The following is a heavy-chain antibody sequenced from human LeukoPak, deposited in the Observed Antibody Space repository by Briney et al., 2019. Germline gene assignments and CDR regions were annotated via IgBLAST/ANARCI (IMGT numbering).Heavy chain of an antibody. CDR3: GRDGGIVGASQHDAFDI. Sequence: PGGSLRLSCAASGLTFSSYSMNWVRQAPGKGLEGVSSINSSRSSKYYADPVKGGFTISRDNAKNSLYVQMNSLRAEDTAVYYCGRDGGIVGASQHDAFDIWGQGTMVTVSS. J-gene: IGHJ3*02. CDR1: GLTFSSYS. D-gene: IGHD1-26*01. CDR2: INSSRSSK. V-gene: IGHV3-21*01.